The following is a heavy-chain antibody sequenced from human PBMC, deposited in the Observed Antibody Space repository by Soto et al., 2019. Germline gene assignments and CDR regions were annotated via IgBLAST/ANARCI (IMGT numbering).Heavy chain of an antibody. CDR2: IYYSGST. D-gene: IGHD6-13*01. J-gene: IGHJ6*02. V-gene: IGHV4-30-4*01. CDR1: GGSISSGDYY. CDR3: ARDRSIAAAGGGDYYYGMDV. Sequence: SETLSLTCTVSGGSISSGDYYWSWIRQPPGKGLEWIGYIYYSGSTYCNPSLKSRVTISVDTSKNQFSLKLSSVTAADTAVYYCARDRSIAAAGGGDYYYGMDVWGRGTTVTVSS.